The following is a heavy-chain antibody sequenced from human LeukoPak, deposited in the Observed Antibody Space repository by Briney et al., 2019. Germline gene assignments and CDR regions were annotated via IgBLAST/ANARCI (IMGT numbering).Heavy chain of an antibody. CDR2: ISSSSSYI. CDR3: ARRGPSVAGPYDY. V-gene: IGHV3-21*01. Sequence: GGSLRLSCAASGFTFSSYSMNWVRQAPGKGLEWVSYISSSSSYIYSADSVKGRFTISGDNAKNSLYLQMNSLRAEDTAVYYCARRGPSVAGPYDYWGQGTLVTVSS. D-gene: IGHD6-19*01. CDR1: GFTFSSYS. J-gene: IGHJ4*02.